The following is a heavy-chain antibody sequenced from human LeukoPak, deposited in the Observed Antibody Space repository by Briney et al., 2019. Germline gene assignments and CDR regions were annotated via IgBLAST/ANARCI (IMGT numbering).Heavy chain of an antibody. CDR1: GGSFSGYY. J-gene: IGHJ5*02. V-gene: IGHV4-34*01. Sequence: SSETLSLTCAVYGGSFSGYYWSWIRQPPRNGLASIGEINHSGSTNYNPSLKSRVTISVDTSKNQFSLKLSSVTAADTAVYYCARGVSRILDEGNCWFDPWGQGTLVTVSS. D-gene: IGHD3-3*02. CDR2: INHSGST. CDR3: ARGVSRILDEGNCWFDP.